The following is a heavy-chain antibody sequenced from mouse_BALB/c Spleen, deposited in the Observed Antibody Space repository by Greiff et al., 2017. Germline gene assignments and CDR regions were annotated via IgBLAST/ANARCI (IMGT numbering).Heavy chain of an antibody. D-gene: IGHD1-1*01. Sequence: QVQLQQSGPELVRPGVSVKISCKGSGYTFTDYAMHWVKQSHAKSLEWIGVISTYYGNTNYNQKFKGKATMTVDKSSSTAYMELARLTSEDSAIYYCARGGAVVGAMDYWGQGTSVTVSS. CDR3: ARGGAVVGAMDY. CDR1: GYTFTDYA. V-gene: IGHV1-67*01. CDR2: ISTYYGNT. J-gene: IGHJ4*01.